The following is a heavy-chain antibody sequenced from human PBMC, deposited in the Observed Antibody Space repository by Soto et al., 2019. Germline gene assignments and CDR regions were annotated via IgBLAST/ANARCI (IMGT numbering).Heavy chain of an antibody. D-gene: IGHD2-8*02. CDR3: ARDIITGLFDY. CDR1: GGSFSGYS. V-gene: IGHV4-34*01. Sequence: QVQLQQWGAGLLKPSETLSITCAVYGGSFSGYSWTWIRQPRGTGLEWIGEINHTGSTSYNPSLKSRVTISVDTSKNQFSLKLTSVTAADTAVYYCARDIITGLFDYWGQGTLVTVST. CDR2: INHTGST. J-gene: IGHJ4*02.